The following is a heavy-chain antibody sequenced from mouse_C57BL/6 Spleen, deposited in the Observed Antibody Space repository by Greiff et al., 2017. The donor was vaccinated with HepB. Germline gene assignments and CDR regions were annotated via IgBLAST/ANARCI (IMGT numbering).Heavy chain of an antibody. Sequence: VQLQQSGAELVKPGASVKLSCKASGYTFTSYWMHWVKQRPGRGLEWIGRIDPNSGGTKYNEKFKSKATLTVDKPSSTAYMQLSSLTSEDSAVYYCAKGGIYYDYDEGAMDYWGQGTSVTVSS. CDR1: GYTFTSYW. CDR3: AKGGIYYDYDEGAMDY. D-gene: IGHD2-4*01. J-gene: IGHJ4*01. CDR2: IDPNSGGT. V-gene: IGHV1-72*01.